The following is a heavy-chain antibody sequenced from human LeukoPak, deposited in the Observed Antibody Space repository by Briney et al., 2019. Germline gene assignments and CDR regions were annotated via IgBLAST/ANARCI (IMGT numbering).Heavy chain of an antibody. D-gene: IGHD6-19*01. J-gene: IGHJ4*02. V-gene: IGHV3-23*01. CDR3: AKDRGSGWYQTYYFDY. Sequence: GGSLRLSCAASGFTFSSYGMHWVRQAPGKGLEWVSAISGSGGSTYYADSVKGRFTISRDNSKNTLHLQMNSLRAEDTAVYYCAKDRGSGWYQTYYFDYWGQGTLVTVSS. CDR2: ISGSGGST. CDR1: GFTFSSYG.